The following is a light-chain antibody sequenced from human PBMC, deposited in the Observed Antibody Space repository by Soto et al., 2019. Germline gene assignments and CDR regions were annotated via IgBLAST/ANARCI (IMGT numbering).Light chain of an antibody. Sequence: DIQITQSPSSLSASVGDRVTITCRASQSISSHLNWYQHKPGRPPRLLIFDSYILEAGVPSRLSGSGSDTYFTLTIDSLQPEDVATYYCQHSYITPRYTFGQGTKVEI. CDR2: DSY. CDR1: QSISSH. V-gene: IGKV1-39*01. J-gene: IGKJ2*01. CDR3: QHSYITPRYT.